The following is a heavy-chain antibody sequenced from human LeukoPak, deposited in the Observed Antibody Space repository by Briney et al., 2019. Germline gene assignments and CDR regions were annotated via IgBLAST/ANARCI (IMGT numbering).Heavy chain of an antibody. CDR2: IYHSGST. V-gene: IGHV4-38-2*01. CDR3: ARHFVRSGSYWADY. J-gene: IGHJ4*02. CDR1: GYSISSGYY. D-gene: IGHD1-26*01. Sequence: SETLSLTCAVSGYSISSGYYWGWIRQPPGKGLEWIGIIYHSGSTYYNPSLKSRVTISVDTSKNQFSLRVTSVTAADTAVYYCARHFVRSGSYWADYWGQGTLFTVSS.